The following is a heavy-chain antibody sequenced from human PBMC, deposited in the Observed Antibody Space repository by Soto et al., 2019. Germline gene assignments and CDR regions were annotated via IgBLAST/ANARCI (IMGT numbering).Heavy chain of an antibody. Sequence: PSQTLSLTCAISGDSVSSNSAAWNWIRQSPSRGLEWLGRTYYRSKWYNDYAVSVKSRITINPDTSKNQFSLQLNSVTPEDTAVYYCARSSSCFPPGLSSFDYCGPGTLVTDPS. CDR2: TYYRSKWYN. CDR1: GDSVSSNSAA. J-gene: IGHJ4*02. CDR3: ARSSSCFPPGLSSFDY. V-gene: IGHV6-1*01. D-gene: IGHD6-19*01.